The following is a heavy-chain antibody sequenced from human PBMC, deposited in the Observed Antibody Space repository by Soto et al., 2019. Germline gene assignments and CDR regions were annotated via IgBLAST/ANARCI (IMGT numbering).Heavy chain of an antibody. CDR1: GYTFIDYY. J-gene: IGHJ4*02. V-gene: IGHV1-2*02. CDR2: ISPRSGGK. D-gene: IGHD3-9*01. CDR3: ARPPGYISDWYYFDL. Sequence: ASVKVSCKASGYTFIDYYMHWVRQAPRQGFEWMGRISPRSGGKNYAQKFQGRVTMTWDTSLNTAYMELSSRISEDTAVYYCARPPGYISDWYYFDLWGQGTLVTVSS.